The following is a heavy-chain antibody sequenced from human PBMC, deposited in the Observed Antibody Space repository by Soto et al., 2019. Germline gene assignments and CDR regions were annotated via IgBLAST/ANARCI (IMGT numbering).Heavy chain of an antibody. J-gene: IGHJ6*02. Sequence: GGSLRLSCAAHGYTFISHAMTWFRQAQGKGLEWVSAISGSGGNTYYADSVKGRFTISRDNSKNTLYLQMNSLRAEDTAMYYCAKQLYFSDHYGMDVWGQGT. V-gene: IGHV3-23*01. D-gene: IGHD1-1*01. CDR3: AKQLYFSDHYGMDV. CDR2: ISGSGGNT. CDR1: GYTFISHA.